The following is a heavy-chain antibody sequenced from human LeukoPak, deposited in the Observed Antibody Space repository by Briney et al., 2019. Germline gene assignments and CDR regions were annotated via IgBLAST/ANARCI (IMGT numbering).Heavy chain of an antibody. D-gene: IGHD3-22*01. CDR3: ARPHYYDSSGDAFDI. CDR2: ISSSGSTI. Sequence: EGSLRLSCAASGFTFSSYEMNWVRQAPGKGLEWVSYISSSGSTIYYADSVKGRFTISRDNAKNSLYLQMNSLRAEDTAVYYCARPHYYDSSGDAFDIWGQGTMVTVSS. CDR1: GFTFSSYE. J-gene: IGHJ3*02. V-gene: IGHV3-48*03.